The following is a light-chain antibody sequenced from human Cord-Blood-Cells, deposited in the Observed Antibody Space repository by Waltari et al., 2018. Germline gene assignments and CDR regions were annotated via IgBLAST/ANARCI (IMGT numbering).Light chain of an antibody. CDR1: SSDVGSYNL. CDR2: EGS. Sequence: QSALTQPASVSGSPGPSITISCTGTSSDVGSYNLVSWYQQHPGKAPKLMIYEGSKRPSGVSNRFSGSKSGNTASLTISGLQAEDGADYYCCSYAGSSTYVFGTGTKVTVL. CDR3: CSYAGSSTYV. J-gene: IGLJ1*01. V-gene: IGLV2-23*01.